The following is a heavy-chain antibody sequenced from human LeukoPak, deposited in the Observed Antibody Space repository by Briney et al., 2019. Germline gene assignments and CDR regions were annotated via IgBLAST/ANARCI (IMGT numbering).Heavy chain of an antibody. V-gene: IGHV3-9*01. J-gene: IGHJ3*02. Sequence: GGSLRLSCAASGFTFDDYGMSWVRHVPGKGLEWVSGISWNSGSIGYADSVKGRFTISRDNTKNSLYLQMNSLRAEDTAVYYCAREHYYDSSGYYRDFDIWGQGTMVTVSS. D-gene: IGHD3-22*01. CDR3: AREHYYDSSGYYRDFDI. CDR1: GFTFDDYG. CDR2: ISWNSGSI.